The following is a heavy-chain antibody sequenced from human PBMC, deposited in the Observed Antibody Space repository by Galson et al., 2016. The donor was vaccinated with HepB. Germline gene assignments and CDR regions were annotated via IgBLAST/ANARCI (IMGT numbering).Heavy chain of an antibody. D-gene: IGHD4-23*01. CDR1: GFTFSSYE. V-gene: IGHV3-48*03. CDR3: ARAGATVVSHFDY. CDR2: ISSSSTYT. J-gene: IGHJ4*02. Sequence: SLRLSCAASGFTFSSYEMNWVRQAPGKGLEWVSYISSSSTYTDHADSVKGRFTISRDNAKNSLYLQMNSLRAEDTAVYYCARAGATVVSHFDYWGQGTLVTVSS.